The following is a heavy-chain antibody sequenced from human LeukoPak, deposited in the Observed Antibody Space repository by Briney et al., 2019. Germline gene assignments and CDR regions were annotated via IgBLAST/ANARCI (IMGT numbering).Heavy chain of an antibody. Sequence: SENLSLTCAVYGGSFSGYYWSWIRQPPGKGLEWIGEINHSGSTNYNPSLKSRVTISVDTSKNQFSLKLSSVTAADTAVYYCARAPYYYGSGFDYWGQGTLVTVSS. CDR2: INHSGST. CDR3: ARAPYYYGSGFDY. J-gene: IGHJ4*02. CDR1: GGSFSGYY. V-gene: IGHV4-34*01. D-gene: IGHD3-10*01.